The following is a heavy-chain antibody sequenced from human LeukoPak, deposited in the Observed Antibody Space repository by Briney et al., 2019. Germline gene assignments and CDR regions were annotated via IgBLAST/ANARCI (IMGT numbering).Heavy chain of an antibody. Sequence: GGSLRLSCAASGFTFSSYGMHWVRQAPGKGLEWVAVMSYDGSNKYYADSVKGRFTISRDNSKNTLYLQMNSLRAEDTAVYYCAKEWEHWGQGTLVTVSS. CDR2: MSYDGSNK. CDR1: GFTFSSYG. J-gene: IGHJ1*01. CDR3: AKEWEH. V-gene: IGHV3-30*18. D-gene: IGHD1-26*01.